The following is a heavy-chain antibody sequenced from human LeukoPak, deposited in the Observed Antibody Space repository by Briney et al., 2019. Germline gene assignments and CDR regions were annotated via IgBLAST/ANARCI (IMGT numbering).Heavy chain of an antibody. J-gene: IGHJ4*02. CDR2: ISSSGSTI. D-gene: IGHD6-19*01. Sequence: PGGSLRLSCAASGFTFNGYNMNWVRQAPGKGLEWVSYISSSGSTIYYADSVKGRFTISRDNAKNSLYLQMNSLRAEDTAVYYCARGSRSSGWLDYWGQGTLVTVSS. V-gene: IGHV3-48*04. CDR3: ARGSRSSGWLDY. CDR1: GFTFNGYN.